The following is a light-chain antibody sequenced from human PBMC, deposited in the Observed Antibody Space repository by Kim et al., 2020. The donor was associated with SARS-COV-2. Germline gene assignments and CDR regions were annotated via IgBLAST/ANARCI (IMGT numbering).Light chain of an antibody. Sequence: QAITLSCTRTSSSVGGYNYVSWYQQHPGKAPKLMIYDVSNRPSGVSNRFSGSKSGNTASLTISGLQAEDEADYYCSSYTSSSTLVVFGGGTQLTVL. CDR1: SSSVGGYNY. CDR3: SSYTSSSTLVV. CDR2: DVS. J-gene: IGLJ2*01. V-gene: IGLV2-14*03.